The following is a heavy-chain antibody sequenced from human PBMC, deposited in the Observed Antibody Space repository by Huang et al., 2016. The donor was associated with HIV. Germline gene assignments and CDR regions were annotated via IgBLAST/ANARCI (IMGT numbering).Heavy chain of an antibody. CDR3: ARAALVNNQYFDY. V-gene: IGHV1-69*13. D-gene: IGHD5-18*01. CDR2: IIPIFGTT. Sequence: VQLIQSGAEVQKTGSSVRVSCRASEGTFSSYSIGWMRQAPGQGLEWMGGIIPIFGTTTYAQKFQGRVSIAADESTSTAYMDLNSLRSEDTAVYYCARAALVNNQYFDYWGQGTLVTVSS. J-gene: IGHJ4*02. CDR1: EGTFSSYS.